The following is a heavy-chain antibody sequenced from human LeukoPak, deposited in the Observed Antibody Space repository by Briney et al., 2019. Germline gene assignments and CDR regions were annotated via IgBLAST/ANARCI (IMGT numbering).Heavy chain of an antibody. CDR1: GFTFSDNS. V-gene: IGHV3-48*04. CDR2: ISSSSSTM. CDR3: AGRVGATWVDY. Sequence: GGSLRLSCAASGFTFSDNSMNWVRQAPGKGLEWLSYISSSSSTMYYADSVMGRFTISRDNAKNSLYLQMNSLRAEDTAVYYCAGRVGATWVDYWGQGTLVTVSS. J-gene: IGHJ4*02. D-gene: IGHD1-26*01.